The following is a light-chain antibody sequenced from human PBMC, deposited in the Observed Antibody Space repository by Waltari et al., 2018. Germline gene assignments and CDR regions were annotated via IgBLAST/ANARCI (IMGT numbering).Light chain of an antibody. CDR1: SLRRYF. CDR3: YSRNSDDFTYV. CDR2: AQN. Sequence: SSELSQDPTVSVALVQAVNITCQGDSLRRYFVSWYQQKPGQAPGPVSYAQNKRPSGNPDRFSGSRSGSTASLTIAGAEAADEADYYCYSRNSDDFTYVFGTGTKLTVL. J-gene: IGLJ1*01. V-gene: IGLV3-19*01.